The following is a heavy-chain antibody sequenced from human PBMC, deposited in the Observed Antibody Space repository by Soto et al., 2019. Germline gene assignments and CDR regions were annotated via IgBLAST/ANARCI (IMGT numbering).Heavy chain of an antibody. CDR1: GYTFTSYG. D-gene: IGHD2-21*02. CDR2: SSGYNGNT. V-gene: IGHV1-18*01. CDR3: ARDKGAYCGGDCYSTWFDP. J-gene: IGHJ5*02. Sequence: QVQLVQSGAEVKKPGASVKVSCKASGYTFTSYGISWVRQAPGQGLEWMGWSSGYNGNTNYAQKLQGRVTMTTDTSTSTAYTELRSLRSDDTAGYYCARDKGAYCGGDCYSTWFDPWGQGTLVTVSS.